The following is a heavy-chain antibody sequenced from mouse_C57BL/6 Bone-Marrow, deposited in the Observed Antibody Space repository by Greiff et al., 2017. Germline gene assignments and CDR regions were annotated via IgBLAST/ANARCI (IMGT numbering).Heavy chain of an antibody. D-gene: IGHD2-4*01. Sequence: EVKLQQSGPELVKPGASVKIPCKASGYTFTDYNMDWVKQSHGKSLEWIGDINPNNGGTIYNQKFKGKATLTVDKSSSTAYMELRSLTSEDTAVYYCARRDYDYTWFAYWGQGTLVTVSA. CDR2: INPNNGGT. J-gene: IGHJ3*01. V-gene: IGHV1-18*01. CDR1: GYTFTDYN. CDR3: ARRDYDYTWFAY.